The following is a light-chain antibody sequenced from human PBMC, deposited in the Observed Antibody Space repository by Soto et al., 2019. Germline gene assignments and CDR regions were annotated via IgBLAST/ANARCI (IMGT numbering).Light chain of an antibody. J-gene: IGKJ1*01. CDR2: DAS. Sequence: DIQMTQSPSTLSASVGDRVTITCRASQSISSWLAWYQQKPGKAPKVLIYDASSLESGAPSRFSGSGSGTDFTLTISSLQPEDFATYYCLQDYNYPRTFGQGTKVDIK. V-gene: IGKV1-5*01. CDR3: LQDYNYPRT. CDR1: QSISSW.